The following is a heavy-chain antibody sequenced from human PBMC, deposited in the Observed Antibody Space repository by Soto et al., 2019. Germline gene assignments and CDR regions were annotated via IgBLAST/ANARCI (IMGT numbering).Heavy chain of an antibody. CDR2: VYRTGST. Sequence: QVQLQESGPGLVKPSGTLSLTCAVSGGSISTSNWWSWVRQPPGKGLEWIGEVYRTGSTNYNPSPESRLTISVDKSKTQFPLKLTSVTAADTAVYYCARARATIAAAAIFDCWGQGTLVTVSS. J-gene: IGHJ4*02. CDR3: ARARATIAAAAIFDC. V-gene: IGHV4-4*02. CDR1: GGSISTSNW. D-gene: IGHD6-13*01.